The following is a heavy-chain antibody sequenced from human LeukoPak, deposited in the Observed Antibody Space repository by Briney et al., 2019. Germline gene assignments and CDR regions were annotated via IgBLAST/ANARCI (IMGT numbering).Heavy chain of an antibody. D-gene: IGHD6-19*01. V-gene: IGHV1-69*01. CDR3: ARDIGDGIHRYSSGWHPGGNYFDY. CDR2: IIPIFGTA. Sequence: SVKVSCKASGGTFSSYAISWVRQAPGQGLEWMGGIIPIFGTANYAQKFQGRVTITADESTSTAYMELSSPRSEDTAVYYCARDIGDGIHRYSSGWHPGGNYFDYWGQGTLVTVSS. CDR1: GGTFSSYA. J-gene: IGHJ4*02.